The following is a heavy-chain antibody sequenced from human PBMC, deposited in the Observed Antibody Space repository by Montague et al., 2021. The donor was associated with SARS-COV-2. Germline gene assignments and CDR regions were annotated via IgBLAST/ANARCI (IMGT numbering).Heavy chain of an antibody. V-gene: IGHV6-1*01. CDR3: ARVRHLGRGMDV. CDR2: PLYKSEWNY. CDR1: GDSVAERRRR. J-gene: IGHJ6*02. D-gene: IGHD7-27*01. Sequence: CAISGDSVAERRRRSDEHTHDPQSRYQCVCRPLYKSEWNYHYADSVKSRITIDPDTSKNQVSLQLRSVTPEDTAVYFCARVRHLGRGMDVWGQGTTVTVSS.